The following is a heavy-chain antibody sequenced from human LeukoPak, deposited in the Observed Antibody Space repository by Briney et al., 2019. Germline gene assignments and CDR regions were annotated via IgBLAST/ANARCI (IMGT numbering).Heavy chain of an antibody. D-gene: IGHD5-12*01. CDR1: GYTFTTYA. CDR2: INTNTGNP. Sequence: ASVKVSCKASGYTFTTYAMNWVRRAPGQGLEWMGWINTNTGNPTYAQGFTGRFVFSLDTSVSTTYLQISSLKAEDTAVYYCARAGRIVATINGYFDYWGQGTLVTVSS. CDR3: ARAGRIVATINGYFDY. J-gene: IGHJ4*02. V-gene: IGHV7-4-1*02.